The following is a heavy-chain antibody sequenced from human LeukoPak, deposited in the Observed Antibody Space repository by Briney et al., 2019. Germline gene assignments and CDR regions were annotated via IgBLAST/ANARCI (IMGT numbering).Heavy chain of an antibody. J-gene: IGHJ5*02. CDR1: GYTFTGYY. D-gene: IGHD3-22*01. CDR3: AANYYDSSGYYGGWFDP. CDR2: INPNSGGT. V-gene: IGHV1-2*02. Sequence: ASVKVSCKASGYTFTGYYMHWVRQAPGQGLEWMGWINPNSGGTNYAQKFQGRVTMTRDTSISTAYMELSSLRSEDTAVYYCAANYYDSSGYYGGWFDPWGQGTLVTVSS.